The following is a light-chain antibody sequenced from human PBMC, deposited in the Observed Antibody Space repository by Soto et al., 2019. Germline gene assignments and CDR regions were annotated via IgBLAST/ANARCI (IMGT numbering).Light chain of an antibody. J-gene: IGKJ1*01. CDR3: LHHNSYPRT. V-gene: IGKV3-11*01. CDR1: QSVTSS. CDR2: DVS. Sequence: EIVLTQSPATLSLSPGDRATLSCRASQSVTSSLAWFQQKPGQAPRLLIYDVSRRATAIPARFSGSGSGTDFTLTISSLEPEDFAVYYCLHHNSYPRTFGQGTKVEIK.